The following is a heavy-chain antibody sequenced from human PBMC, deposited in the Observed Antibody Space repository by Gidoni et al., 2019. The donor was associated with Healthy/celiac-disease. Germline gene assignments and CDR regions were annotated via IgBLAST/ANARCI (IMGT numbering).Heavy chain of an antibody. V-gene: IGHV4-59*01. J-gene: IGHJ4*02. Sequence: QVQLQESGPGLVKPSETLSLTCTVSGGSISSYSWSWIRQPPGKGLEWIGYIYYSGSTNYNPSLKSRVTISVDTSKNQFSLKLSSVTAADTAVYYCARSSSYGDYDYWGQGTLVTVSS. CDR1: GGSISSYS. CDR3: ARSSSYGDYDY. CDR2: IYYSGST. D-gene: IGHD4-17*01.